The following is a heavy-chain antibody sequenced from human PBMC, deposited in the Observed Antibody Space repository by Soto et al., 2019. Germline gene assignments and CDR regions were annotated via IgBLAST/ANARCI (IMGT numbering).Heavy chain of an antibody. CDR2: INPNSGGT. V-gene: IGHV1-2*04. D-gene: IGHD3-10*01. CDR1: GYTFTGYY. CDR3: ARGEKLLWFGDYYYYYGMDV. J-gene: IGHJ6*02. Sequence: ASVKVSCKASGYTFTGYYMHWVRQAPGQGLEWMGWINPNSGGTHYAQKFQGWVTMTRDTSISTAYMELSRLRSDDTAVYYCARGEKLLWFGDYYYYYGMDVWCQGTTVTVSS.